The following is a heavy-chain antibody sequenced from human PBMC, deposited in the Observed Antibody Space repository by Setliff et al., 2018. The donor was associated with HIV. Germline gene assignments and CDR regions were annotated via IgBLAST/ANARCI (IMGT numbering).Heavy chain of an antibody. CDR3: AKGGDRAMINFDH. CDR2: INTGNDNT. D-gene: IGHD5-18*01. V-gene: IGHV1-3*04. Sequence: ASVKVSCKTTGYTFSTYPMHWVRQAPGQRLEWMGWINTGNDNTRYSQKFQGRVTITRDTSASTAYMELISLTSEDTAVYYCAKGGDRAMINFDHWGQGTLVTVS. J-gene: IGHJ4*02. CDR1: GYTFSTYP.